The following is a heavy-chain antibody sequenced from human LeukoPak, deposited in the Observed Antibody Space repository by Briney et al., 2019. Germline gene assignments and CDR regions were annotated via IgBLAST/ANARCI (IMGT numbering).Heavy chain of an antibody. V-gene: IGHV4-39*07. Sequence: PSETLSLTCTVSGGSISSSSYYWGWIRQPPGKGLEWIGSIYHSGSTYYNPSLKSRVTISVDTSKNQFSLKLSSVTAADTAVYYCALLGYCSSTSCSPDYWGQGTLVTVSS. J-gene: IGHJ4*02. CDR1: GGSISSSSYY. CDR3: ALLGYCSSTSCSPDY. D-gene: IGHD2-2*01. CDR2: IYHSGST.